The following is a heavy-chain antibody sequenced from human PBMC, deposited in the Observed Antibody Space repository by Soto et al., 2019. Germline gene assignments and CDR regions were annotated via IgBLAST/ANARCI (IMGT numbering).Heavy chain of an antibody. CDR2: INHFGST. V-gene: IGHV4-34*02. CDR1: GGSFRGYS. Sequence: QVQLQQWGAGLLKPSETLSLTCAVDGGSFRGYSWSWIRQSPGKGLEWIGEINHFGSTSHNPSLESRVTLGVDTSKRQFSLNLSSVTAADTAVYYCARGGAQAYSGSGTHHFGYGMDVWGQGTTVTVSS. CDR3: ARGGAQAYSGSGTHHFGYGMDV. D-gene: IGHD3-10*01. J-gene: IGHJ6*02.